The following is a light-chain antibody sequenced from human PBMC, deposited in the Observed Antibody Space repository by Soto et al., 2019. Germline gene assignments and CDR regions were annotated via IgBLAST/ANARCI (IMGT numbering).Light chain of an antibody. J-gene: IGKJ1*01. CDR2: GAS. CDR3: QQYGSSPRT. CDR1: QSVSSNY. Sequence: EIVLTQSPGTLSLSPGERATLSCRASQSVSSNYLAWYQQKLGQAPRLLIYGASSRATGIPYRFSGSGSGTDFTLTISRLEPEDFAVYYCQQYGSSPRTFGQGTKVEIK. V-gene: IGKV3-20*01.